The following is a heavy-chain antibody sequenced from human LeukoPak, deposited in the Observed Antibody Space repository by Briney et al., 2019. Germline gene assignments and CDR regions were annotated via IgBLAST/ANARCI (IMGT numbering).Heavy chain of an antibody. J-gene: IGHJ6*02. V-gene: IGHV4-31*03. CDR3: ARNNYYDSSGYPLSRYYYYGMDV. Sequence: ASQTLSLTCTVSGGSISSGGYSWSWIRQHPGKGLEWIGYIYYSGSTYYNPSLKSRVTISVDTSKNQFSLKLSSVTAADTAVYYCARNNYYDSSGYPLSRYYYYGMDVWGQGTTVTVSS. D-gene: IGHD3-22*01. CDR2: IYYSGST. CDR1: GGSISSGGYS.